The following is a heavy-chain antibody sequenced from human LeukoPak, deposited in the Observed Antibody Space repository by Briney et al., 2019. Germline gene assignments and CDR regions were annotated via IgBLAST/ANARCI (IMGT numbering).Heavy chain of an antibody. V-gene: IGHV4-39*01. CDR1: VGSISSSSYY. CDR2: IYYSGST. CDR3: ARLTNYDFWSGYYRTFDY. J-gene: IGHJ4*02. Sequence: SETLSLTCTVSVGSISSSSYYWGWIRQPPGKGLEWIGSIYYSGSTYYNPSLKSRVTISVDTSKNEFSLKLSSVTAADTAVYYCARLTNYDFWSGYYRTFDYWGQGTLVTVSS. D-gene: IGHD3-3*01.